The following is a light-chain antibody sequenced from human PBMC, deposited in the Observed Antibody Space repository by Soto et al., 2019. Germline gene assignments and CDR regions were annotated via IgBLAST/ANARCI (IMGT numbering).Light chain of an antibody. J-gene: IGLJ3*02. V-gene: IGLV2-14*01. CDR3: SSYTSSNTVV. CDR2: EVS. Sequence: QSALTQPASVSGSPGQSITISCTGSSSDVGGYKYVSWYQQHPGKAPKLIIYEVSNRPSGVSNRFSGSKSGNTASLTISGLQAEDEAHYCCSSYTSSNTVVFGGGTKVTVL. CDR1: SSDVGGYKY.